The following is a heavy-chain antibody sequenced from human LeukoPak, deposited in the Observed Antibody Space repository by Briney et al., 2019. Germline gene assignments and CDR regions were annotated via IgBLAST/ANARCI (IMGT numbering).Heavy chain of an antibody. CDR2: IYYSGST. V-gene: IGHV4-39*01. CDR1: GGSISSSSYY. CDR3: ARGTGGITIFGVVIQSENWFDP. Sequence: SETLSLTCTVSGGSISSSSYYWGWIRQPPGKGLEWIGSIYYSGSTYYNPSLKSRVTISVDTSKNQFSLKLSSVTAADTAVYYCARGTGGITIFGVVIQSENWFDPWGQGTLVTVSS. J-gene: IGHJ5*02. D-gene: IGHD3-3*01.